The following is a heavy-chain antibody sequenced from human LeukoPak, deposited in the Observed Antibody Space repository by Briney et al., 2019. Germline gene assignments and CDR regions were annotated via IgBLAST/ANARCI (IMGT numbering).Heavy chain of an antibody. CDR3: ARGPLGYCSGGSCYRLYYYGMDV. V-gene: IGHV3-53*01. D-gene: IGHD2-15*01. CDR2: IYSGGST. CDR1: GFTVSSNY. Sequence: GGSLRLSCAASGFTVSSNYMGWVRQAPGKGLEWVSVIYSGGSTYYADSVKGRFTISRDNSKNTLYLQMNSLRAEDTAVYYCARGPLGYCSGGSCYRLYYYGMDVWGQGTTVTVSS. J-gene: IGHJ6*02.